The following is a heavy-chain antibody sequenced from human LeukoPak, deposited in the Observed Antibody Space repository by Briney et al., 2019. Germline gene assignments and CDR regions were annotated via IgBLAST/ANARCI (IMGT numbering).Heavy chain of an antibody. CDR3: ASVYSSTSWDY. V-gene: IGHV5-51*01. D-gene: IGHD6-6*01. CDR2: IFPADSDT. Sequence: GESLKISCRASGYSFTTYWIGWVRQMPGKGLEWMGVIFPADSDTRYSPSFQGQVTISADKSISTAYLQWSSLKASDTAMYYCASVYSSTSWDYWGQEPWSPSP. J-gene: IGHJ4*01. CDR1: GYSFTTYW.